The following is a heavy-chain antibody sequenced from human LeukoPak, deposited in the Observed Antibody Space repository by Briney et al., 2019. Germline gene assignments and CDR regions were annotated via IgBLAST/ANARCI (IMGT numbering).Heavy chain of an antibody. CDR3: ARGKLKATRI. CDR2: ISGSGGST. CDR1: GFTFSSYA. J-gene: IGHJ4*02. V-gene: IGHV3-23*01. D-gene: IGHD5-24*01. Sequence: GGSLRLSCAASGFTFSSYAMSWVRQAPGKGLEWVSAISGSGGSTYYADSVKGRFTISRDNAKNSLYLQMSSLRVEDTAVYYCARGKLKATRIWGQGTLVTVSS.